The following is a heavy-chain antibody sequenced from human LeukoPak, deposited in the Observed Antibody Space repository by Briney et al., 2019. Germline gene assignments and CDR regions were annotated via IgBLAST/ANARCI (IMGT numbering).Heavy chain of an antibody. D-gene: IGHD3-3*01. CDR2: IKGKGAVGAP. J-gene: IGHJ4*02. V-gene: IGHV3-15*01. CDR1: GVTLTSAW. CDR3: LTGDYAFWSGFYSPNHYFDY. Sequence: PGGSLRLSCAVSGVTLTSAWMSWVRQAPGKGLEWVGRIKGKGAVGAPDYVASVKGRFTISRDDSKNTLFLQMNSLKTEDTAVYYCLTGDYAFWSGFYSPNHYFDYWGQGTLVTVSS.